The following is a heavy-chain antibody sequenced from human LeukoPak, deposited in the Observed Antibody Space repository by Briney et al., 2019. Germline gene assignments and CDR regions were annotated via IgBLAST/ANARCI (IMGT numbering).Heavy chain of an antibody. CDR1: GGTFSSYA. V-gene: IGHV1-69*01. CDR2: IIPIFGTA. Sequence: SVKVSCKASGGTFSSYAISWVRQAPGQGLEWMGGIIPIFGTANYAQKFQGRVTITADESTSTAYMELSSLRSEDTAVYYCARATHSDYYDSSGHYYFDYWGQGTLVTVYS. CDR3: ARATHSDYYDSSGHYYFDY. D-gene: IGHD3-22*01. J-gene: IGHJ4*02.